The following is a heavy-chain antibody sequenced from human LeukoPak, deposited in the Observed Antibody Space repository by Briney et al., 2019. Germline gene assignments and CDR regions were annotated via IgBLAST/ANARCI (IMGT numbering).Heavy chain of an antibody. CDR1: GFSFSTYW. CDR2: INPGAGER. J-gene: IGHJ4*02. V-gene: IGHV3-7*01. CDR3: AIWGWACTIDF. Sequence: GGALRLSCAASGFSFSTYWMAWVRQAPGKGLDWVADINPGAGERYYVDSVKGRFTISRHDATTSLYLQMDNVRFEDTAVYSCAIWGWACTIDFWGEGTLVTVSS. D-gene: IGHD2-8*01.